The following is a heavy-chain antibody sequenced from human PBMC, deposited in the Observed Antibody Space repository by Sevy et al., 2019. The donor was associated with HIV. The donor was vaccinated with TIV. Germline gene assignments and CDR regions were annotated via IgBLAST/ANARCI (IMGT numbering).Heavy chain of an antibody. CDR2: VYPNSGGT. CDR3: ARDGGGGTTNSGMDV. V-gene: IGHV1-2*06. D-gene: IGHD1-7*01. Sequence: GASVKVSCKASGYTFTGDYLHWMRQAPGQGLEWMGRVYPNSGGTNYAQKFQGRVTMTRDTSISTAYMELSRLRSDDTAVYYCARDGGGGTTNSGMDVWGQGTTVTVSS. J-gene: IGHJ6*02. CDR1: GYTFTGDY.